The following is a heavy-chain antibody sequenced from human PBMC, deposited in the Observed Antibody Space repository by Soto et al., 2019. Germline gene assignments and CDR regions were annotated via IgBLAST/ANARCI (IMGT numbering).Heavy chain of an antibody. CDR3: ARVGGYCSSTSCYNDAFDI. V-gene: IGHV4-39*01. CDR1: GGSISSSSYY. J-gene: IGHJ3*02. Sequence: SETLSLTCTVSGGSISSSSYYWGWIRQPPGKGLEWIGSIYYSGSTYYNPSLKSRVTISVDTSKNQFSLKLSSVTAADTAVYYCARVGGYCSSTSCYNDAFDIWGPGTMVNVSS. CDR2: IYYSGST. D-gene: IGHD2-2*01.